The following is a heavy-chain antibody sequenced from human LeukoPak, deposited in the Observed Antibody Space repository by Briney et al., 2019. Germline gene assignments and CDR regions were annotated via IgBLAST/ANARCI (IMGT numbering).Heavy chain of an antibody. CDR3: GKQFSSSWQFDP. D-gene: IGHD6-13*01. CDR1: GFIYNTYA. V-gene: IGHV3-23*01. CDR2: IDNSGDYT. Sequence: PGGSLRLSCAVSGFIYNTYAMTWVRQAPGKGLELVSSIDNSGDYTYYADSVKGRFTISRDNSSNTLYLQMSSLRVEDTALYYCGKQFSSSWQFDPRGQRTLVTVSS. J-gene: IGHJ5*02.